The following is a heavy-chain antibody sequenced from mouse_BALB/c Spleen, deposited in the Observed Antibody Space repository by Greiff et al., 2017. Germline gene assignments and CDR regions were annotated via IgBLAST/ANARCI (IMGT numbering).Heavy chain of an antibody. CDR2: INPYNDGT. J-gene: IGHJ3*01. Sequence: EVQLHQSGPELVKPGASVKMSCKASGYTFTSYVMHWVKQKPGQGLEWIGYINPYNDGTKYNEKFKGKATLTSDKSSSTAYMELSSLTSEDSAVYYCARGYDYDVEAWFAYWGQGTLVTVSA. CDR1: GYTFTSYV. D-gene: IGHD2-4*01. V-gene: IGHV1-14*01. CDR3: ARGYDYDVEAWFAY.